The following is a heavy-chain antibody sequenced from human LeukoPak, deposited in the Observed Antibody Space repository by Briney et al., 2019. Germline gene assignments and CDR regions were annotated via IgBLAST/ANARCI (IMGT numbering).Heavy chain of an antibody. CDR2: ISYDGSNK. D-gene: IGHD2-21*01. CDR3: AKEIAAGGYYGMDV. CDR1: GFTFSSYG. J-gene: IGHJ6*02. Sequence: HPGGSLRLSCAASGFTFSSYGMHWVRQAPGKGLEWVAVISYDGSNKYYADSVKGRFTISRDNSKNTLYLQMNSLRAEDTAVYYCAKEIAAGGYYGMDVWGQGTTVTVSS. V-gene: IGHV3-30*18.